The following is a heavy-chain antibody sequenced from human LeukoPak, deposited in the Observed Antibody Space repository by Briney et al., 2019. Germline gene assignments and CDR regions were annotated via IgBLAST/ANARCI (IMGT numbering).Heavy chain of an antibody. D-gene: IGHD2-2*01. CDR1: GVSISSGNFY. Sequence: TLSLTCTVSGVSISSGNFYWNWIRQSAGKGLEWIGHVYSTGNTKYNPSLKSRVTISADTSKNQISLRLRSVTAADTAMFYCARDGDAVSAAIAGAFDLWGRGTMVAVSS. CDR3: ARDGDAVSAAIAGAFDL. J-gene: IGHJ3*01. V-gene: IGHV4-61*09. CDR2: VYSTGNT.